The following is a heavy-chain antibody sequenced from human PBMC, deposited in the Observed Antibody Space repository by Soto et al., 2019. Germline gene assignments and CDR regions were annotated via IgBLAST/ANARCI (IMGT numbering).Heavy chain of an antibody. CDR1: GCTFSSYA. CDR3: ARDQAGAWFGELSRGGMDV. Sequence: SVKVSCKASGCTFSSYAISWVRQARGQGLEWMGGIIPIFGTANYAQKFQGRVTITADESTSTAYMELSSLRSEDTAVYYCARDQAGAWFGELSRGGMDVWGQGTTVTVSS. CDR2: IIPIFGTA. J-gene: IGHJ6*02. V-gene: IGHV1-69*13. D-gene: IGHD3-10*01.